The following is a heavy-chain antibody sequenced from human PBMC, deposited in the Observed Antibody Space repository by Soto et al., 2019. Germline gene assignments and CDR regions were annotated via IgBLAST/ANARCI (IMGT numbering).Heavy chain of an antibody. J-gene: IGHJ6*02. CDR1: GFSFGDYA. CDR3: AKSTGGTANGLDV. V-gene: IGHV3-9*01. Sequence: MPLVESGGELVQPGRSLRLSCAASGFSFGDYAMHWVRQAPGKGLEWVSGISWKSASIGYADSVKGRFIISRDNAKNSLYLQLNSLRAEDTALYYCAKSTGGTANGLDVWGQGTTVTVSS. D-gene: IGHD2-8*02. CDR2: ISWKSASI.